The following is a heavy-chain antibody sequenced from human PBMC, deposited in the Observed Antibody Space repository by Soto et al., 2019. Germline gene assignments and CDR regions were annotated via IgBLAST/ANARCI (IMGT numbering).Heavy chain of an antibody. CDR2: INHSGST. CDR3: ARSLPGQWLISRDWFDP. Sequence: PSETLSLTCAVYGGSFSGYYWSWIRQPPGKGLEWIGEINHSGSTNYNPSLKSRVTISVDTSKNQFSLKLSSVTAADTAVYYCARSLPGQWLISRDWFDPWGQGTLVTVSS. J-gene: IGHJ5*02. CDR1: GGSFSGYY. D-gene: IGHD6-19*01. V-gene: IGHV4-34*01.